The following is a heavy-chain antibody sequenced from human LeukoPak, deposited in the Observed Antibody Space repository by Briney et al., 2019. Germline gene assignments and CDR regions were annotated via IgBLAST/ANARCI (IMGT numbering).Heavy chain of an antibody. V-gene: IGHV1-2*06. D-gene: IGHD5-18*01. CDR1: GYTFTGYY. J-gene: IGHJ5*02. Sequence: GASVKVSCKASGYTFTGYYMHWVRQAPGQGLEWMGRINPNSGGTNYAQKFQGRVTMTRDTSISTACMELSRLRSDDTAVYYCARPSGYSYGFFDPWGQGTLVTVSS. CDR2: INPNSGGT. CDR3: ARPSGYSYGFFDP.